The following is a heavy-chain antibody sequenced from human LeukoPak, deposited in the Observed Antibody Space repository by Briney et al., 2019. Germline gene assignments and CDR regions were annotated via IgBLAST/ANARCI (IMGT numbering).Heavy chain of an antibody. J-gene: IGHJ4*02. V-gene: IGHV3-66*01. D-gene: IGHD3-22*01. CDR3: ARDPGYYGSSPGYFDY. CDR1: GFTVSSNY. CDR2: IYGGGGT. Sequence: GGSLRLSCAASGFTVSSNYMSWVRQAPGKGLEWVSVIYGGGGTYYADSVKGRFTTSRDNAKNSLYLQMNSLRAEDTAVYYCARDPGYYGSSPGYFDYRGQGTLVTVSS.